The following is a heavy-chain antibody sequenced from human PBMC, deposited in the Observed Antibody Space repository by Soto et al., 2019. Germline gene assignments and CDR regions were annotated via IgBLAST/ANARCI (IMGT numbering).Heavy chain of an antibody. D-gene: IGHD1-26*01. Sequence: QVHLVQSGAEVKKPGSSMKVSCKVSGGTFSSYVLSWVRQAPGQGLEWMGRIIPMFGTTDYAENFQGRRTXIADEATSTAYMELSTLRSEDTALYFCAREGVGPPSGSFAYWGQGTLVSVST. CDR3: AREGVGPPSGSFAY. J-gene: IGHJ4*02. V-gene: IGHV1-69*15. CDR2: IIPMFGTT. CDR1: GGTFSSYV.